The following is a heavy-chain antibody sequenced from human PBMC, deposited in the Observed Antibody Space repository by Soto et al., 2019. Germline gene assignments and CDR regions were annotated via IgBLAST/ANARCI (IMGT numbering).Heavy chain of an antibody. CDR2: ISYDGSNK. V-gene: IGHV3-30-3*01. Sequence: GGSLRLSCAASGFTFSSYAMHWVRQAPGKGLEWVAVISYDGSNKYYADSVKGRFTISRDNSKNTLYLQMNSLRAEDTAVYYCARDRLRKYYYFDYWGQGTLVTVSS. J-gene: IGHJ4*02. CDR3: ARDRLRKYYYFDY. CDR1: GFTFSSYA. D-gene: IGHD2-15*01.